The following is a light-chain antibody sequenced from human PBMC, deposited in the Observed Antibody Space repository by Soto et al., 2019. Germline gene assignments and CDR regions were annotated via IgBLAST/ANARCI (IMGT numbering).Light chain of an antibody. CDR1: QSVSSNF. Sequence: DIVLTQSPGTLSSSPGERAILSCRASQSVSSNFLAWYQQKPGQAPRLLIYGASSRVTGIPDRFSGSGSGTDFTLIISRREPEDLAVYYCQQYGSSRAITFGQGTRLEIK. CDR2: GAS. V-gene: IGKV3-20*01. J-gene: IGKJ5*01. CDR3: QQYGSSRAIT.